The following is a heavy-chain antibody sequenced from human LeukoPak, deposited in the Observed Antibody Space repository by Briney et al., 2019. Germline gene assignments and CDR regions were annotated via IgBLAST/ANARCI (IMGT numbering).Heavy chain of an antibody. V-gene: IGHV3-48*01. Sequence: GGSLRLSCAASGFTFSSYSMNWVRQAPGKGLEWVSYISSSSRTIYYADSVKGRFTISRDNAKNSLYLQMNSLRAEDTAVYYCARVHSSGWYALDYWGQGTLVTVSS. CDR1: GFTFSSYS. D-gene: IGHD6-19*01. CDR3: ARVHSSGWYALDY. J-gene: IGHJ4*02. CDR2: ISSSSRTI.